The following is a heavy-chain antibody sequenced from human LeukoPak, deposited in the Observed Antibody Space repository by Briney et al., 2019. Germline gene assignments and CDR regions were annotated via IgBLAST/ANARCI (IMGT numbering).Heavy chain of an antibody. V-gene: IGHV1-2*02. Sequence: ASVKVSCKTSGYSFTDYYIHWVRQAPGQGLEWMGWINTKSGRTSSARKFQGRVTMTRDPSITTVYMDMAWLTSDDTVIYFCARADFIDAGPYLIGPWGQGTLVTVSS. CDR2: INTKSGRT. D-gene: IGHD3-3*01. CDR1: GYSFTDYY. CDR3: ARADFIDAGPYLIGP. J-gene: IGHJ5*02.